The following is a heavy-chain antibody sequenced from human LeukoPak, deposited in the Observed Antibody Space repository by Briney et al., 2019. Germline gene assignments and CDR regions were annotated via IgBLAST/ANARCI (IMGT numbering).Heavy chain of an antibody. CDR3: AGLYYDILTGYYSHFDY. CDR2: IYNSGST. V-gene: IGHV4-39*07. D-gene: IGHD3-9*01. CDR1: GDSISRSRHF. Sequence: SETLSLTCNVSGDSISRSRHFWAWIRQSPGRGLEWIGFIYNSGSTYYNPSLKSRVTISVDTSKNQFSLRLSSVTAADTAVYYCAGLYYDILTGYYSHFDYWGQGTLVTVSS. J-gene: IGHJ4*02.